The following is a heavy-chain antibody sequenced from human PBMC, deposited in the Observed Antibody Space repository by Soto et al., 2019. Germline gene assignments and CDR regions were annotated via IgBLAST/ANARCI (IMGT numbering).Heavy chain of an antibody. CDR1: GFTFSSYA. CDR2: ISGSGGST. D-gene: IGHD3-9*01. CDR3: AKPPDRYDILTGFDY. J-gene: IGHJ4*02. V-gene: IGHV3-23*01. Sequence: GSLRLSCAASGFTFSSYAMSWVRQAPGKGLEWVSAISGSGGSTYYADSVKGRFTISRDNSKNTLHLQMNSLRAEDTAVYYCAKPPDRYDILTGFDYWGQGTLVTVSS.